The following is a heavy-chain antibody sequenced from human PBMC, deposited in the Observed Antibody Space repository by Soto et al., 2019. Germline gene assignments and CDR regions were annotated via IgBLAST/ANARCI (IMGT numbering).Heavy chain of an antibody. D-gene: IGHD6-6*01. V-gene: IGHV3-74*01. CDR3: ARDIAARPSLYYYYYGMDV. CDR2: INSDGSST. CDR1: GFTFSSYW. Sequence: GGSLRLSCAASGFTFSSYWMHWVRQAPGKGLVWVSRINSDGSSTSYADSVKGRFTISRDNAKNTLYLQMNSLRAEDTAVYYCARDIAARPSLYYYYYGMDVWGQGTTVTVSS. J-gene: IGHJ6*02.